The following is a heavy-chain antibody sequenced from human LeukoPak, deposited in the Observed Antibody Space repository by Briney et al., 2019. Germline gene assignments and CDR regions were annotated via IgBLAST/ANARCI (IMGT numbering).Heavy chain of an antibody. J-gene: IGHJ6*02. V-gene: IGHV1-46*01. CDR3: ARERVYGSGTYPYFYYYGMDV. D-gene: IGHD3-10*01. Sequence: ASVKVSCKASGYTFISYYMHWVRQAPGQGLEWTGIINPSGGNTRDAQKFQGRVTMTRDTSTSTVSMELSSLRSEDTAVYYCARERVYGSGTYPYFYYYGMDVWGQGTTVTVSS. CDR2: INPSGGNT. CDR1: GYTFISYY.